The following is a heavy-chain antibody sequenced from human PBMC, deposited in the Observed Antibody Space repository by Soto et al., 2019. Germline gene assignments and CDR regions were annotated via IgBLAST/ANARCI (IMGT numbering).Heavy chain of an antibody. D-gene: IGHD3-22*01. CDR3: ARGPSGYYPLYYYYYMYV. Sequence: GASVKVSCKASGYTFTSYDINWARQATGQGLEWMGWMNPNSGNTGYAQKFQGRVTMTRNTSISTAYMELSSLRSEDTAVYYCARGPSGYYPLYYYYYMYVWGKGSAVTVSS. CDR1: GYTFTSYD. V-gene: IGHV1-8*01. CDR2: MNPNSGNT. J-gene: IGHJ6*03.